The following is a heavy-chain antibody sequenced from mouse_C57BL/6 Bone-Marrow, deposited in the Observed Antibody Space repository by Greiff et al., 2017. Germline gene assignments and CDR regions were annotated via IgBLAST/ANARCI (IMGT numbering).Heavy chain of an antibody. CDR1: GFSLTSYA. CDR2: LWTGGGT. J-gene: IGHJ1*03. CDR3: AGGYYGSVWYFDV. Sequence: VKLVESGPGLVAPSQSLSITCTVSGFSLTSYAISWVRQPPGKGLEWLGVLWTGGGTNYNSALKSRLSISKDNSKSQVFLKKNSLQTDDTARYYCAGGYYGSVWYFDVWGTGTTGTVSS. D-gene: IGHD1-1*01. V-gene: IGHV2-9-1*01.